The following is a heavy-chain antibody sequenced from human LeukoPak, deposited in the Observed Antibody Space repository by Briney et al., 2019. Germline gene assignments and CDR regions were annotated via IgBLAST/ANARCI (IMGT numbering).Heavy chain of an antibody. CDR2: ISYDGRNK. Sequence: PGRSLRLSWAGSGVTFSTYAMQWVRQAPGKGLGWVAVISYDGRNKYYADSVKGRFTISRDNSKNTLYLQMNSLRPEDSAVYYCARDQDALTGNGAFDIWGQGTMVTVSS. D-gene: IGHD3-9*01. J-gene: IGHJ3*02. CDR1: GVTFSTYA. CDR3: ARDQDALTGNGAFDI. V-gene: IGHV3-30*04.